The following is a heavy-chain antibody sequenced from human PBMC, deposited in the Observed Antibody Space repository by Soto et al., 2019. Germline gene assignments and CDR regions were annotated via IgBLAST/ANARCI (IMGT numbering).Heavy chain of an antibody. CDR2: ISSSSSYT. D-gene: IGHD1-20*01. CDR1: GFTFSDYY. Sequence: GGFLRLSCAASGFTFSDYYRSWIRQAPGKGLEWVSYISSSSSYTNYADTVKGRFTISRDNAKNSLYLQMNSLRAEDTAVYYCARDILKITGNFDYCGQGTLVTVSS. J-gene: IGHJ4*02. CDR3: ARDILKITGNFDY. V-gene: IGHV3-11*06.